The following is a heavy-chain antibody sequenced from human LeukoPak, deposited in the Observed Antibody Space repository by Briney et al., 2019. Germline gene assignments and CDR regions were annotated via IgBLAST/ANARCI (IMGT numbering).Heavy chain of an antibody. J-gene: IGHJ4*02. CDR1: GGSISSGGYY. CDR2: IYHSGST. D-gene: IGHD3/OR15-3a*01. V-gene: IGHV4-30-2*01. Sequence: PSETLSLTCTVSGGSISSGGYYWSWIRQPPGKGLEWIGYIYHSGSTYYNPSLKSRVTISVDRSKNQFSLKLSSVTAADTAVYYCARVPGWTNGYFDYWGQGTLVTVSS. CDR3: ARVPGWTNGYFDY.